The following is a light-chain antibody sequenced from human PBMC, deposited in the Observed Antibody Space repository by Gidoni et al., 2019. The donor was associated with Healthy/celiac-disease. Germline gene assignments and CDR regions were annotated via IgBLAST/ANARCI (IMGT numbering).Light chain of an antibody. CDR2: AAS. CDR1: QSISSY. Sequence: EIQMSKSPSSLSASVGDRVNITCRASQSISSYLNGYQQKPGKAPKLLIYAASSLQSWVPSRFSGSGSRPDFTLTISSLQPEDFATYYCQQSYSTPITFGQGTRLEIK. CDR3: QQSYSTPIT. J-gene: IGKJ5*01. V-gene: IGKV1-39*01.